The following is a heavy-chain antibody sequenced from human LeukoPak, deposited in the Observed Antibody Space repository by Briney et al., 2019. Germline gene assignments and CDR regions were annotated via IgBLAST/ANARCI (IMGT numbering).Heavy chain of an antibody. V-gene: IGHV4-39*01. J-gene: IGHJ4*02. CDR1: GGSIRRSSYY. CDR2: IYYTGST. CDR3: VRSSLGIAAAGDFDY. D-gene: IGHD6-13*01. Sequence: KPSETLSLTCTVSGGSIRRSSYYWGWTRQPPGKGLEWIGSIYYTGSTYYNPALKSRITMSIDTSKNQFSLKLSSVTAADTAVYYCVRSSLGIAAAGDFDYWGQGTLVTVSS.